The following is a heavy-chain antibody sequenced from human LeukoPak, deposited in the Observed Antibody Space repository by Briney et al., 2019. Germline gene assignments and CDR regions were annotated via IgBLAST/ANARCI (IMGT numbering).Heavy chain of an antibody. CDR1: GYSISRGYY. CDR2: IDHSGST. D-gene: IGHD3-3*01. Sequence: PSETLSLTCTVSGYSISRGYYWGWIRQPPGRGLQWIGSIDHSGSTHYNLSLKSRVTISVDTSKNRFSLRLSSVTAADTAVYYCARQSGTFTIDDAFDLWGQGTVVTVSS. J-gene: IGHJ3*01. CDR3: ARQSGTFTIDDAFDL. V-gene: IGHV4-38-2*02.